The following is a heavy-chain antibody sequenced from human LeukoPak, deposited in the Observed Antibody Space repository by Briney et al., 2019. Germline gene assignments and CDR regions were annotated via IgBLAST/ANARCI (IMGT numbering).Heavy chain of an antibody. J-gene: IGHJ4*02. CDR3: ARDKTVLNFDY. CDR2: ISSSSSYI. V-gene: IGHV3-21*01. CDR1: RFTFSSYS. Sequence: GGSLRLSCAASRFTFSSYSMNWVRQAPGKGLEWVSSISSSSSYIYYADSVKGRFTISRDNAKNSLYLQMNSLRAEDTAVYYCARDKTVLNFDYWGQGTLVTVSS. D-gene: IGHD4/OR15-4a*01.